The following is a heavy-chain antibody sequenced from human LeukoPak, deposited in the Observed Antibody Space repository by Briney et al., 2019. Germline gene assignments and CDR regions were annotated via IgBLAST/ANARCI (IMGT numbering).Heavy chain of an antibody. CDR1: GDSFTSCG. CDR3: ARHIVVVAAGLNWFDP. CDR2: IDPSDSYT. D-gene: IGHD2-15*01. V-gene: IGHV5-10-1*01. Sequence: GESLKISCKGSGDSFTSCGLSWVRPMAGQGQEWMGRIDPSDSYTNYSPSFQGHVTISADKSISTAYLQWSSLKASDTAMYYCARHIVVVAAGLNWFDPWGQGTLVTVSS. J-gene: IGHJ5*02.